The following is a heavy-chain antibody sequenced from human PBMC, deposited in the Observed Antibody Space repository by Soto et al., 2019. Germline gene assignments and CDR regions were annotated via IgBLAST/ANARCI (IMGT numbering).Heavy chain of an antibody. CDR3: ARDLYSSSWYVRAFDM. CDR2: INPTSSTT. CDR1: EYTFTTYS. V-gene: IGHV1-46*03. Sequence: GASVKVSCKASEYTFTTYSLHWVRQAPGQGLEWIGIINPTSSTTSDAQKFQGRVTMTRDMSTSTVYMELSSLRSEDTAVYYCARDLYSSSWYVRAFDMWGQGTMVTVSS. D-gene: IGHD6-13*01. J-gene: IGHJ3*02.